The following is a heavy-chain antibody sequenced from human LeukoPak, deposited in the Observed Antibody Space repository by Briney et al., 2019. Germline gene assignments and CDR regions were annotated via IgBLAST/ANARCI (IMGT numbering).Heavy chain of an antibody. CDR3: ARTERRILVVPADRGWFDP. CDR2: INHSGST. Sequence: SETLSLTCAASAGSFSGYYWSWIRQPPRKGGEWIGEINHSGSTNNNPSHKSRVTISVDASKNQFSQKLSSVTAADTAVYYCARTERRILVVPADRGWFDPWGQGTLVTVSS. J-gene: IGHJ5*02. V-gene: IGHV4-34*01. D-gene: IGHD2-2*01. CDR1: AGSFSGYY.